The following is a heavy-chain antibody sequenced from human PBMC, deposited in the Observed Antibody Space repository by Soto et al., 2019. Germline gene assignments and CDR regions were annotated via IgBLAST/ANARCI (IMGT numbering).Heavy chain of an antibody. CDR3: ARVPIEGSGTGPRQKVHWFDP. D-gene: IGHD3-10*01. J-gene: IGHJ5*02. Sequence: ASVKVSCKASGYTFTSYAMHWVRQAPGQRLEWMGWINAGNGNTKYSQKFQGRVTITRDTSASTAYMELSSLRSEDTAVYYCARVPIEGSGTGPRQKVHWFDPWGQGTLVTVSS. V-gene: IGHV1-3*01. CDR2: INAGNGNT. CDR1: GYTFTSYA.